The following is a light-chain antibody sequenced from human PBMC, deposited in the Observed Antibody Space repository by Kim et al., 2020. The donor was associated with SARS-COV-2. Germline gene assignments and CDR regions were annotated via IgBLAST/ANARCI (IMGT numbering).Light chain of an antibody. CDR3: QSYDSSLSGSKV. CDR2: GNS. CDR1: SSNIGAGYD. Sequence: RVTISCTGSSSNIGAGYDVQWYQQLPGTAPKLLIYGNSNRPSGVPDRFSGSKSGTSASLAITGLQAEDEADHYCQSYDSSLSGSKVFGGGTQLTVL. J-gene: IGLJ3*02. V-gene: IGLV1-40*01.